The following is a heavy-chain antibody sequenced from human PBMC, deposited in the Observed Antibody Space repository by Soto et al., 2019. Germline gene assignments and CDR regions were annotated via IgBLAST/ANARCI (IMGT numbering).Heavy chain of an antibody. D-gene: IGHD6-6*01. Sequence: GGSLRLSCAASGFTFSSYAMTWVRQTPGKGLDWVANINQDGSEKYYVDSVKGRLTISRDNAKNSLYLQMNGLRAEDTAVYYCASAIYSSSSKWGQGTLVTVSS. CDR1: GFTFSSYA. CDR3: ASAIYSSSSK. V-gene: IGHV3-7*05. CDR2: INQDGSEK. J-gene: IGHJ4*02.